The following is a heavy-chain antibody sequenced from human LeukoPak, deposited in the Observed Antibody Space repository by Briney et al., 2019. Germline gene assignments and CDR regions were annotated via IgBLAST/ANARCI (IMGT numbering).Heavy chain of an antibody. CDR2: ISGSGGST. V-gene: IGHV3-23*01. J-gene: IGHJ5*02. Sequence: GGSLRLSCAAAGFTFSSYAMSWVRQAPGKGLEWVSAISGSGGSTYYADSVKGRFTISRDNSKNTLYLQMNSLRAEDTAVYYCANGGEGNWFDPWGQGTLVTVSS. CDR1: GFTFSSYA. CDR3: ANGGEGNWFDP. D-gene: IGHD3-10*01.